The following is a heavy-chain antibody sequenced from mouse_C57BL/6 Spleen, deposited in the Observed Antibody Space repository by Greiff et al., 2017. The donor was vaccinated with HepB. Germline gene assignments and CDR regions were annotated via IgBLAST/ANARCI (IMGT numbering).Heavy chain of an antibody. CDR3: ARHAATVVAPGYFDV. J-gene: IGHJ1*03. V-gene: IGHV5-6*01. D-gene: IGHD1-1*01. Sequence: EVHLVESGGDLVKPGGSLKLSCAASGFTFSSYGMSWVRQTPDKRLEWVATISSGGSYTYYPDSVKGRVTISRDNAKNTLYLQMSSLKSEDTAMYYCARHAATVVAPGYFDVWGTGTTVTVSS. CDR1: GFTFSSYG. CDR2: ISSGGSYT.